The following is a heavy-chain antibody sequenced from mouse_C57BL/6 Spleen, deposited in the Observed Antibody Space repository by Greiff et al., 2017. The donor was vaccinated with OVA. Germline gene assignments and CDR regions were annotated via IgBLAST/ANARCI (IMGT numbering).Heavy chain of an antibody. Sequence: EVQLQQSGPELVKPGASVKISCKASGYSFTGYYMNWVKQSPEKSLEWIGEINPSTGGTTYNQKFKAKATLTVDKSSSTAYMQLKSLTSEDSAVYYCARDHGNYGRFDYWGQGTTFTVSS. V-gene: IGHV1-42*01. CDR2: INPSTGGT. CDR3: ARDHGNYGRFDY. D-gene: IGHD2-1*01. CDR1: GYSFTGYY. J-gene: IGHJ2*01.